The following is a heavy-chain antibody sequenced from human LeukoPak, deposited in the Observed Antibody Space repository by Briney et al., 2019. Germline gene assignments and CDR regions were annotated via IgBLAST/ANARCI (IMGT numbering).Heavy chain of an antibody. Sequence: PSETLSLTCTVSGGSISSSSYYWGWIRQPPGKGLEWIGNIYYSGSTYYNPSLKSRVTISVDTSKNQFSLKLSSVTAADTAVYYCARDLGVTMKHYGGFDPWGQGTLVTVSS. D-gene: IGHD3-22*01. V-gene: IGHV4-39*07. CDR1: GGSISSSSYY. CDR3: ARDLGVTMKHYGGFDP. CDR2: IYYSGST. J-gene: IGHJ5*02.